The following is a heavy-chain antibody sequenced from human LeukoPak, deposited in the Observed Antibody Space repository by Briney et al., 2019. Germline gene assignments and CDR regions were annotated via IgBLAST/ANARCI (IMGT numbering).Heavy chain of an antibody. J-gene: IGHJ4*02. CDR3: AKGVNALLPGLFDY. V-gene: IGHV3-9*01. D-gene: IGHD1-26*01. Sequence: PGRSLRLSCAASGFTFDDYAMHWVRQAPGKGLEWVSGISWNSGSIGYADSVKGRFTISRDNAKNSLYLQMNSLRAEDTALYYCAKGVNALLPGLFDYWGQGTLVTVSS. CDR2: ISWNSGSI. CDR1: GFTFDDYA.